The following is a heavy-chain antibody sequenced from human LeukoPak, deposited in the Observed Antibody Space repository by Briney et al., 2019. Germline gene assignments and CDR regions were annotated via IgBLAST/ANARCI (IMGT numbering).Heavy chain of an antibody. D-gene: IGHD2-2*01. Sequence: PSETLSLTCTVSGGSISSYYWSWIRQPPGKGLEWIGYIYYSGSTNYNPSLKSRVTISVDTSKNQFSLKLSSVTAADTAVYYCARAVVVIKHNSYQLLSPQSTYYFDYWGQGTLVTVSS. CDR1: GGSISSYY. J-gene: IGHJ4*02. CDR3: ARAVVVIKHNSYQLLSPQSTYYFDY. CDR2: IYYSGST. V-gene: IGHV4-59*01.